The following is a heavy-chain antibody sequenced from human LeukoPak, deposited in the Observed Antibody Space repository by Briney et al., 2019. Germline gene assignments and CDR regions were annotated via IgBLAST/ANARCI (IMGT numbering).Heavy chain of an antibody. CDR1: GFTFSSYG. D-gene: IGHD1-26*01. Sequence: GGSLRLSCAASGFTFSSYGMHWVRQAPGKGLEWVAVISYDGSNKYYADSVKGRFTISRDNSMNALYLQMNSLRAEDTALYYCARGHIGTYHYFDYWGQGTLVTVSS. CDR2: ISYDGSNK. CDR3: ARGHIGTYHYFDY. V-gene: IGHV3-30*03. J-gene: IGHJ4*02.